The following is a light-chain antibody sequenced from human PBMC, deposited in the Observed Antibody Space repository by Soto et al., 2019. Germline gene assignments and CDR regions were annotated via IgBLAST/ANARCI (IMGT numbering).Light chain of an antibody. CDR3: QQRSNWPLT. J-gene: IGKJ4*01. CDR1: QSVSIY. V-gene: IGKV3-11*01. Sequence: EIVLTQSPATLSLSPGERATLSCTASQSVSIYLAWYQHRPGQAPRLLIYDASNRATGIPARFSGSGSGTDFTLTISSLEPEDFAVYYCQQRSNWPLTFAGGTKVEIK. CDR2: DAS.